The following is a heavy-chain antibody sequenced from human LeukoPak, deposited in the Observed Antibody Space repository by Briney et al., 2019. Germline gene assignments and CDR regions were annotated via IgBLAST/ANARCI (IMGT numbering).Heavy chain of an antibody. CDR1: GGSISTNY. D-gene: IGHD3-22*01. CDR3: ARGTFDSSGYYFFDY. CDR2: IYNSGNT. V-gene: IGHV4-4*07. Sequence: PSETLSLTCTVSGGSISTNYWSWIRQPAGKGLEWIGRIYNSGNTNYSPSIESRVTMSADTSKNQFSLKLSSVTAADTAVYYCARGTFDSSGYYFFDYWGQGTLVTVSS. J-gene: IGHJ4*02.